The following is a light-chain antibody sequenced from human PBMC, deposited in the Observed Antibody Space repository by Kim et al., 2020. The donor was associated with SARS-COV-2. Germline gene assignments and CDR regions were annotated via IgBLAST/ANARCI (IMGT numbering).Light chain of an antibody. CDR1: HDINNC. CDR3: QQYDNLIS. CDR2: DAS. V-gene: IGKV1-33*01. J-gene: IGKJ4*01. Sequence: DIQMTQSPSSLSASVGDRVTITCQASHDINNCLSWYQQKPGKAPKLLIYDASNLQTGVPSRFSRSGSETDFIFTISSLQPEDIATYYCQQYDNLISFGGGTKVDIK.